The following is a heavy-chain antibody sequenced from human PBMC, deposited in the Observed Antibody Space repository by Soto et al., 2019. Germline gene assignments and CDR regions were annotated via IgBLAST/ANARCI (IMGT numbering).Heavy chain of an antibody. CDR2: IWYDGSNK. D-gene: IGHD3-3*01. CDR1: GFTFSSYG. V-gene: IGHV3-33*01. CDR3: ARDVAFGVALPFDY. J-gene: IGHJ4*02. Sequence: QVQLVESGGGVVQPGRSLRLSCAASGFTFSSYGMHWVRQAPGKGLEWVAVIWYDGSNKYYADSVKGRFTISRDNSKNTLYLQMNSLRAEDTAVYYCARDVAFGVALPFDYWGQGTLVTVSS.